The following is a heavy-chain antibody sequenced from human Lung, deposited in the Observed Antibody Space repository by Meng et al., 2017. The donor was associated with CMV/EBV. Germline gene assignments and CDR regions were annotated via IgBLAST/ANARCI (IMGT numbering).Heavy chain of an antibody. D-gene: IGHD6-19*01. CDR2: IYHSGST. J-gene: IGHJ4*02. V-gene: IGHV4-4*02. Sequence: AQVQGSGRGLVKPSGTLSLTCAVSGGSISSSNWWSWVRQPPGKGLEWIGEIYHSGSTNYNPSLKSRVTISVDKSKNQFSLKLSSVTAADTAVYYCASFPPPGKQWLVTDYWGQGTLVTVSS. CDR1: GGSISSSNW. CDR3: ASFPPPGKQWLVTDY.